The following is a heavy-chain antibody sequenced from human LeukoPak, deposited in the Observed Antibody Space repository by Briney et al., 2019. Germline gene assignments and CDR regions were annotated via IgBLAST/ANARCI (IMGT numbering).Heavy chain of an antibody. V-gene: IGHV4-31*03. CDR3: ARRGGGQLKDRKRNYYYYMDV. Sequence: PSQTLSLTCTVSGGSISSGGYYWGWIRQHPGKGLEWIGYIYYSGSTYYNPSLKSRVTISVDTSKNQFSLKLSSVTAADTAVYYCARRGGGQLKDRKRNYYYYMDVWGKGTTVTVSS. D-gene: IGHD6-6*01. J-gene: IGHJ6*03. CDR1: GGSISSGGYY. CDR2: IYYSGST.